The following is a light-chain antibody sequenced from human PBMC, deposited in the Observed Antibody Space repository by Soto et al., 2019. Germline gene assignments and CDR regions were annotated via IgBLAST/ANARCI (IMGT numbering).Light chain of an antibody. CDR1: SSNIGAGYD. Sequence: QSVLTQPPSVSGAPGQRVTISCTGSSSNIGAGYDVHWYQQLPGTAPKLLIYGNSNRPSGVPDRFSGSKSGTSASLAIIGLRAEDEADYYGQSYDSTRSGSGFFGNGTKVPVL. V-gene: IGLV1-40*01. J-gene: IGLJ1*01. CDR3: QSYDSTRSGSGF. CDR2: GNS.